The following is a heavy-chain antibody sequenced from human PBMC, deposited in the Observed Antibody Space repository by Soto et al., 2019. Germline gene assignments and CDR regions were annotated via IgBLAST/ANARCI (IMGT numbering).Heavy chain of an antibody. CDR1: GGSISSYY. D-gene: IGHD3-22*01. J-gene: IGHJ4*02. Sequence: SETLSLTCTVSGGSISSYYWSWIRQPPGKGLEWIGYIYYSGSTNYNPSLKSRVTISVDTSKNQFSLKLSSVTAADTAVYYCAGNYYDSSGYFVYWGQGTLVTVSS. CDR2: IYYSGST. V-gene: IGHV4-59*01. CDR3: AGNYYDSSGYFVY.